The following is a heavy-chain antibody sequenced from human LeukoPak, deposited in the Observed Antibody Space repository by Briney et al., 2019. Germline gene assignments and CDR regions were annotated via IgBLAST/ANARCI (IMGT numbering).Heavy chain of an antibody. CDR1: GYTFTGYY. V-gene: IGHV1-2*02. Sequence: VASVKVSCKASGYTFTGYYMHWVRQAPGQGLEWMGWINPNSGGTNYAQKFQGRVTMTRDTSISTAYMELSRLRSDDTAVYYCASLVLLPAAIDAFDIWGQGTMVTVSS. J-gene: IGHJ3*02. CDR3: ASLVLLPAAIDAFDI. CDR2: INPNSGGT. D-gene: IGHD2-2*01.